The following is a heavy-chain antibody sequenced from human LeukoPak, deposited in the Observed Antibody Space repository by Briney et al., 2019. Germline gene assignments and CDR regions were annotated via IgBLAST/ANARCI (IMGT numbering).Heavy chain of an antibody. CDR2: ISSSSSTI. J-gene: IGHJ4*02. V-gene: IGHV3-48*01. CDR3: AKSKRFSGTYSFDY. CDR1: GFTFSSYG. D-gene: IGHD3-10*01. Sequence: GGSLRLSCAASGFTFSSYGMNWVRQAPGKGLEWVSYISSSSSTIYYADSVKGRFTISRDNAKNSLSLQMNSLRVEDTAVYYCAKSKRFSGTYSFDYWGQGTLVTVSS.